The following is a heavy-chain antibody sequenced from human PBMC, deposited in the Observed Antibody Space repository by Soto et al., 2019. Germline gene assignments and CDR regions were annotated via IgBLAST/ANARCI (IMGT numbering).Heavy chain of an antibody. J-gene: IGHJ6*02. CDR2: VWYDGTNK. V-gene: IGHV3-33*01. D-gene: IGHD3-16*02. CDR3: TRDQVIVRWLYAMDV. CDR1: GFTFSNYV. Sequence: GGSLRLSCAASGFTFSNYVMHWVRQAPGKGLEWLTLVWYDGTNKYYADSVKGRFTISRDNSKNTLYLQMNNLRAEDTAVYYCTRDQVIVRWLYAMDVWGQGTTVTVSS.